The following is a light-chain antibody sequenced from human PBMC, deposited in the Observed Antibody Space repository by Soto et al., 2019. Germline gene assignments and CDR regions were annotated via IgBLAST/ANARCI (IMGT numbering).Light chain of an antibody. CDR2: AAS. CDR1: QDIRNE. Sequence: AIQMTQSPSSLSASVGDRVTITCRASQDIRNELGWYQQRPGKATKLLICAASTLQSGVPSRFSASGSGTDFTLTISSLQPEDFATYYCLQDYNYPRTFGPGTKV. V-gene: IGKV1-6*01. J-gene: IGKJ1*01. CDR3: LQDYNYPRT.